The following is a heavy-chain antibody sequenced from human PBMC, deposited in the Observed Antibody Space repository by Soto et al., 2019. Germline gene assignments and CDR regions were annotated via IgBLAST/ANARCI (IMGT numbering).Heavy chain of an antibody. D-gene: IGHD3-16*01. V-gene: IGHV4-34*01. Sequence: PSETLSLTCAVYGGSFSGYYLSWIRQPPGKGLWWIGEINHSGSTNYNPSLKSRVTISVDTSKNQFSLKLSSVTAADTAVYYCARLMGYYYYYGMDVWGQGTTVTVYS. CDR1: GGSFSGYY. CDR2: INHSGST. CDR3: ARLMGYYYYYGMDV. J-gene: IGHJ6*02.